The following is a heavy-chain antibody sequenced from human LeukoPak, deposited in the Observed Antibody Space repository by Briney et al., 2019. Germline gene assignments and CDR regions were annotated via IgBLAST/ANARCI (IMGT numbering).Heavy chain of an antibody. CDR2: ISAYNGNT. J-gene: IGHJ4*02. Sequence: ASVKVSCKASGYTFTGYYMHWVRQAPGQGLEWVGWISAYNGNTNYAQKLQGRVTMTTDTYTSTAYMELGSLRSDDTAVYHCARLGHSSGYYPHDYWGQGTLVTVSS. D-gene: IGHD3-22*01. CDR3: ARLGHSSGYYPHDY. CDR1: GYTFTGYY. V-gene: IGHV1-18*04.